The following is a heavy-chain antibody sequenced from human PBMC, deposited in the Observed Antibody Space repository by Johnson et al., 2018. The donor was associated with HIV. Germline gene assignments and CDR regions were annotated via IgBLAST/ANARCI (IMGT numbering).Heavy chain of an antibody. CDR2: FCYSGTL. J-gene: IGHJ3*02. CDR1: AFSISTYG. D-gene: IGHD1-20*01. Sequence: QVQLVESGGGVVQPGRSLTLSCAASAFSISTYGMHWVRQAPGKGLEWVTGFCYSGTLDCADSVRGRFTISRDNAKKSLFLQLSRLRAGDTGVYYCARGGTYNWSPDRIGNAFDIWGQGTTVTVSS. V-gene: IGHV3-33*01. CDR3: ARGGTYNWSPDRIGNAFDI.